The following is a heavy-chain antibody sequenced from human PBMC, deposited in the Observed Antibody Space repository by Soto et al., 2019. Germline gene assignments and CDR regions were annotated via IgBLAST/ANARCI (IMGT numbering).Heavy chain of an antibody. CDR3: AKRYSYGPQSFDP. D-gene: IGHD5-18*01. J-gene: IGHJ5*02. CDR2: ISGSGGST. Sequence: ACSLELCSASCRVTVSIYAMSLVRQAPGKGLEWVSAISGSGGSTYYADSVKGRFTISRDNSKNTLYLQMNSLRAEDTAVYYCAKRYSYGPQSFDPWGQGTLVTV. CDR1: RVTVSIYA. V-gene: IGHV3-23*01.